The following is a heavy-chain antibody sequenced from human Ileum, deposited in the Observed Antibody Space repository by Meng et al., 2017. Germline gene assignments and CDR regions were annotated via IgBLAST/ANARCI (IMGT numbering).Heavy chain of an antibody. D-gene: IGHD4-17*01. CDR3: ARANGDYGNWLDP. CDR2: MYEGGTT. V-gene: IGHV4-34*01. CDR1: GVTFSGYY. J-gene: IGHJ5*02. Sequence: QVQLQQWGAGLLKPSETLSLTCAVYGVTFSGYYCSWIRQPPGKGLEYLGYMYEGGTTYYSPSLKSRVNISRDAPKNQFSLTLRSVTAADTAVYYCARANGDYGNWLDPWGQGTLVTVSS.